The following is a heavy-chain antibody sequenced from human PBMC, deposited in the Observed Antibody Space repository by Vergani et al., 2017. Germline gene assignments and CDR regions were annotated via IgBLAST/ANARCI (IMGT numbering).Heavy chain of an antibody. CDR1: GYTFTSYG. V-gene: IGHV1-18*04. Sequence: QVQLVQSGAEVKKPGASVKVSCKASGYTFTSYGISWVRPAPGQGLEWMGWISAYNGNTNYAQKLQGRVTMTTDTSTSTAYMELRSLRSDDTAVYYCARDPDIVVVPAAPYYYYYGMDVWGQGTTVTVSS. D-gene: IGHD2-2*01. CDR3: ARDPDIVVVPAAPYYYYYGMDV. J-gene: IGHJ6*02. CDR2: ISAYNGNT.